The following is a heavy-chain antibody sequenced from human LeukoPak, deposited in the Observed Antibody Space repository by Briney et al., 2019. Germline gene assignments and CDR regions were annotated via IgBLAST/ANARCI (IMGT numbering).Heavy chain of an antibody. CDR2: IYSDVTT. CDR1: GVTLRVNY. CDR3: ARCKGGWSDHFYGMDV. J-gene: IGHJ6*02. V-gene: IGHV3-53*01. D-gene: IGHD6-19*01. Sequence: GGALRLSCVASGVTLRVNYMSWIRQTPGRRLEWVSVIYSDVTTKYTDSAKGRFTISRDNSKSMVYLQMDRLRAEDRAVYYCARCKGGWSDHFYGMDVWGQGTTVTVSS.